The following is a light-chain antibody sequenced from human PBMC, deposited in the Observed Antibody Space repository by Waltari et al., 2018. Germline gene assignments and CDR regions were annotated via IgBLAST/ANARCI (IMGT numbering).Light chain of an antibody. V-gene: IGKV3-20*01. J-gene: IGKJ1*01. Sequence: EIVLTQSPATLSLSQGERATLSCRASQSVSRALAWYQQKPGQAPRPLIYAASSRATGIPDRFSGSVSGTDFSLTISRLEPEDFAVYYCQHYVRLPVTFGQGTKLEIK. CDR3: QHYVRLPVT. CDR1: QSVSRA. CDR2: AAS.